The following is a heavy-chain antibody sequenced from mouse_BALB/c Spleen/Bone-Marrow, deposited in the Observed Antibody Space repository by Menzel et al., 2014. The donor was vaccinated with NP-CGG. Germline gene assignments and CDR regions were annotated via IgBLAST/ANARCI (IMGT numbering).Heavy chain of an antibody. CDR3: ARDDGCRGGFAY. CDR1: GFTFSDYG. V-gene: IGHV5-15*02. D-gene: IGHD2-3*01. Sequence: EVKFQESGGGLVQPGGSRKLSCAASGFTFSDYGMAWVRQAPGKGPEWGAFISNLAYSIYYADTVTGRLTISRENAKNTLYLEMSSLRYEDTAMYYCARDDGCRGGFAYWGQGTLVTVSA. CDR2: ISNLAYSI. J-gene: IGHJ3*01.